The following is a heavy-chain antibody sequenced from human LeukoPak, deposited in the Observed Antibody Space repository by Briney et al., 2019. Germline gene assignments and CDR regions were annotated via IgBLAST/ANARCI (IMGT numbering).Heavy chain of an antibody. Sequence: PGGSLRLSCAASGFTFSSYGMRWVRQAPGKGLEWVSPISGSGGRTFYGDSVKGRFSISRDISKNTLYLQMNSLRAEDTAVYYCAKGYYASGSYGWFDTWGQGTLVTVSS. CDR1: GFTFSSYG. D-gene: IGHD3-10*01. CDR2: ISGSGGRT. CDR3: AKGYYASGSYGWFDT. J-gene: IGHJ5*02. V-gene: IGHV3-23*01.